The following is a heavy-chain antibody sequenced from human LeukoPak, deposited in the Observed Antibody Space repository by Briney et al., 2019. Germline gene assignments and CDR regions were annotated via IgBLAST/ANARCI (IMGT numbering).Heavy chain of an antibody. CDR1: GYTFTSYG. V-gene: IGHV1-18*01. D-gene: IGHD3-16*02. J-gene: IGHJ5*02. CDR2: ISAYNGNT. CDR3: ARVGDMITFGGVIVPNWFDP. Sequence: ASVKVSCKASGYTFTSYGISWVRQAPGQGLEWMGWISAYNGNTNYAQKLQGRVTMTTDTSTSTAYMELRSLRYDDTAVYYCARVGDMITFGGVIVPNWFDPWGQGTLVTVSS.